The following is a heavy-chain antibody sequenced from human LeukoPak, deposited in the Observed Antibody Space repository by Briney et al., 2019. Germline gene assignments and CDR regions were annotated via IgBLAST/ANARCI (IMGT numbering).Heavy chain of an antibody. CDR1: GYSFTSYW. CDR2: IYPGDSDT. D-gene: IGHD4-23*01. Sequence: GESLKISCKGSGYSFTSYWIGWVRQMPGKGLEWMGIIYPGDSDTRYSPSFQGQVTISADKSISTAYLQWSSLKASDTAMYYCARPVWVVTPHDAFDIWGQGTMVTVSS. CDR3: ARPVWVVTPHDAFDI. V-gene: IGHV5-51*01. J-gene: IGHJ3*02.